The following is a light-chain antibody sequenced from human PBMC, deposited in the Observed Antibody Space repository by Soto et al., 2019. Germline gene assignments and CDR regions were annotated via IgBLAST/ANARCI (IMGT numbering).Light chain of an antibody. CDR2: DAS. Sequence: DIQMTQSPSSLSASVGDRVTITCQASQDISNYLNWYQQKPGKAPKLLIYDASNLETGVPSRFSGSGSGXXFXXXISSXQXXXXAXXYCQQYDNLPLTFGQGTKLEIK. V-gene: IGKV1-33*01. CDR3: QQYDNLPLT. CDR1: QDISNY. J-gene: IGKJ2*01.